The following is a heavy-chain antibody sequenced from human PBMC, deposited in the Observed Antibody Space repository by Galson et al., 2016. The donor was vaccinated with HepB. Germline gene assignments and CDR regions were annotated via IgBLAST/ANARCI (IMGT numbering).Heavy chain of an antibody. CDR2: ISYDGRKI. V-gene: IGHV3-30*18. CDR3: TKSGSGWYFDY. CDR1: GFTFSDHY. J-gene: IGHJ4*02. Sequence: RLSCAASGFTFSDHYMDWVRQATGKGLEWVAVISYDGRKIFYADSVRGRFSISRDNSKDTLFLQMNSLRAEDTAVYYCTKSGSGWYFDYWGQGTLVTVSS. D-gene: IGHD6-19*01.